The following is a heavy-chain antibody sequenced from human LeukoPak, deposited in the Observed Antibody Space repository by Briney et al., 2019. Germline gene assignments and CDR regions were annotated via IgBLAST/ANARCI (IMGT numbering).Heavy chain of an antibody. Sequence: GESLKISCKGSGYSLTSYWIGWVRQMPGKGLEWMGIIYPGDSDTRYSPSFQGQVTISADKSISTAYLQWSSLKASDTAMYYCASQKMNYYDSSGYYFGAFDIWGQGTMVTVSS. CDR3: ASQKMNYYDSSGYYFGAFDI. D-gene: IGHD3-22*01. V-gene: IGHV5-51*01. CDR2: IYPGDSDT. CDR1: GYSLTSYW. J-gene: IGHJ3*02.